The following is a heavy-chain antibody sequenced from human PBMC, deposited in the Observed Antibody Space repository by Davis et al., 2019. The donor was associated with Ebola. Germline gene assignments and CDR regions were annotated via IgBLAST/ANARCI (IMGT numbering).Heavy chain of an antibody. J-gene: IGHJ4*02. CDR1: GGTFSSYA. CDR3: GRRGGNSKRKMGY. D-gene: IGHD4-23*01. V-gene: IGHV1-69*13. CDR2: IIPIFGTA. Sequence: SVKVSCKASGGTFSSYAISWVRQAPGQGLEWMGGIIPIFGTANYAQKFQGRVTSTADDSTSTDDMVLSSLRSDDAAVYYCGRRGGNSKRKMGYWGQGTLVTVSS.